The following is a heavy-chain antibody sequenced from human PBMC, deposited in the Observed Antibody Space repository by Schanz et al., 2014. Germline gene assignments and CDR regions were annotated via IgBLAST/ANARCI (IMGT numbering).Heavy chain of an antibody. V-gene: IGHV3-23*04. Sequence: DVQLVESGGGLVQPGGSLRLSCAASGFTFNNYAMNWVRQAPGKGLEWVSLISASGAGIYYVDSVKGRFIISRDNSKNTVYLQMNSLRAEGTAVYYCAKDVGYGDYYDFWGQGTLVTVSS. J-gene: IGHJ4*02. CDR3: AKDVGYGDYYDF. CDR1: GFTFNNYA. CDR2: ISASGAGI. D-gene: IGHD4-17*01.